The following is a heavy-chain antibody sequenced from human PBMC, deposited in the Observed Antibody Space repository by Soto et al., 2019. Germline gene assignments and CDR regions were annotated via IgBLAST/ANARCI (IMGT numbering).Heavy chain of an antibody. CDR2: ISYDGSNK. D-gene: IGHD6-19*01. CDR1: GFTFSSYA. Sequence: QVQLVESGGGVVQPGRSLRLSCAASGFTFSSYAMHWVRQAPGKGLEWVAVISYDGSNKYYADSVKGRFTISRDNSKNTLYLQMNSLRAEDTAVYYCARRSSGWYADWGQGTLVTVSS. CDR3: ARRSSGWYAD. V-gene: IGHV3-30-3*01. J-gene: IGHJ4*02.